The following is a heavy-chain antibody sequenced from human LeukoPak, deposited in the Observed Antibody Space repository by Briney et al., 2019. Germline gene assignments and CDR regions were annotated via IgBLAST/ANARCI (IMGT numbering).Heavy chain of an antibody. CDR1: GFTFTTYA. CDR2: IYSGGST. Sequence: GGSLRLSCAASGFTFTTYAMSWVRQAPGKGLEWVSVIYSGGSTYYADSVKGRFTISRDNSKNTLYLQMNSLRAEDTAVYYCARESIWSGNTYYYYYGMDVWGQGTTVTVSS. CDR3: ARESIWSGNTYYYYYGMDV. D-gene: IGHD3-3*01. V-gene: IGHV3-53*01. J-gene: IGHJ6*02.